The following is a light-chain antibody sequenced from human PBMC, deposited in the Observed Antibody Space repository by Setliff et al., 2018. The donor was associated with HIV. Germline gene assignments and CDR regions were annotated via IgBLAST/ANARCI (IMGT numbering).Light chain of an antibody. CDR3: CSNTGSNTYV. CDR1: SSDVGAYNY. Sequence: SALTQPPSAPGSPGQSVTISCTGTSSDVGAYNYVSWYQQHPGKAPKLMIYEVSKRPSGVPDRFSGSKSGNTASLTISGLQAEDEADYYCCSNTGSNTYVFGTGTKVTVL. CDR2: EVS. J-gene: IGLJ1*01. V-gene: IGLV2-8*01.